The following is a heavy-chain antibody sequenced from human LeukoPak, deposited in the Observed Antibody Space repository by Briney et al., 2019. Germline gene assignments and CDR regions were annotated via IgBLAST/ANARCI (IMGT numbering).Heavy chain of an antibody. CDR1: GFTFNRYG. CDR2: ISFDGKIS. CDR3: AKELSGTPRAAVQTGDAFDV. Sequence: GGSLRLSCAASGFTFNRYGMHWVRQAPGKGLEWVAVISFDGKISYYTDSVKGRFIISRDNRKNTLDLQMNSVRPEHTGVYYCAKELSGTPRAAVQTGDAFDVWGQGTMVTVSS. V-gene: IGHV3-30*18. D-gene: IGHD7-27*01. J-gene: IGHJ3*01.